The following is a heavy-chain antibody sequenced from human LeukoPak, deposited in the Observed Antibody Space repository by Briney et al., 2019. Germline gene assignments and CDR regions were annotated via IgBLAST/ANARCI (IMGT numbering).Heavy chain of an antibody. Sequence: GGSLRLSCAASGFTFSSYSMNWVRQAPGKGLEWVSSISSSSSTIYYADSVKGRFTISRDNAKNSLYLQMNSLRAEDTAVYYCASGGKQTNWGNYWGQGTLVTVSS. CDR1: GFTFSSYS. D-gene: IGHD7-27*01. J-gene: IGHJ4*02. CDR3: ASGGKQTNWGNY. CDR2: ISSSSSTI. V-gene: IGHV3-48*04.